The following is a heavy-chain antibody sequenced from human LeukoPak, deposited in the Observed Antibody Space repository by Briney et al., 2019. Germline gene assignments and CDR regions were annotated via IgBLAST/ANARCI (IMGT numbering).Heavy chain of an antibody. Sequence: SETLSLTCAVYGGSFSGYYWSWIRQPPEKGLEWIGEINHSGSTNYNPSLKSRVTISVDTSKNQFSLKLSSVTAADTAVYYCARGRDGDYGYYFDYWGQGTLVTVSS. V-gene: IGHV4-34*01. D-gene: IGHD4-17*01. CDR1: GGSFSGYY. CDR2: INHSGST. CDR3: ARGRDGDYGYYFDY. J-gene: IGHJ4*02.